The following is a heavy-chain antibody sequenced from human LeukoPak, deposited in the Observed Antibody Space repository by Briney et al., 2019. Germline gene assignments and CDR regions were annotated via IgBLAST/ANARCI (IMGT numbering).Heavy chain of an antibody. V-gene: IGHV4-39*07. CDR1: GGSVSISSYY. J-gene: IGHJ4*02. D-gene: IGHD6-13*01. CDR3: ARGVGPSSSWVDY. CDR2: VYYSGNT. Sequence: EASETLSLTCTVSGGSVSISSYYWGWIRQPPEKGLEWIGTVYYSGNTYYNPSLKSRVTISLDTSKNQFSLKLSSVTAADTAVYHCARGVGPSSSWVDYWGQGTLVTVSS.